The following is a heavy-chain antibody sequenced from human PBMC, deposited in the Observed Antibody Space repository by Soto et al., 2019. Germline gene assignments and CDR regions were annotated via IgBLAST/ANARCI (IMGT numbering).Heavy chain of an antibody. V-gene: IGHV3-21*01. CDR3: TRDASRDSSARGWFDP. J-gene: IGHJ5*02. CDR1: VFTFRSFT. D-gene: IGHD6-13*01. CDR2: ISINSAYI. Sequence: PGWSLSLSCAASVFTFRSFTMNWVRQAPGKGLEWVSTISINSAYIYYTDALRGRFTISRDNAKNSLHLQMNSLRAEDTAVYYCTRDASRDSSARGWFDPWGPGTLVTVSS.